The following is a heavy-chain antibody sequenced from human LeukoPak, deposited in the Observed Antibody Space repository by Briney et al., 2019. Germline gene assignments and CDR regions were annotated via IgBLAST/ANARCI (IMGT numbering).Heavy chain of an antibody. J-gene: IGHJ5*02. CDR3: ARGRNRRWFDP. CDR1: GGSFSGYY. CDR2: INHSGST. V-gene: IGHV4-34*01. Sequence: SETLSLTCAVYGGSFSGYYRSWIRQPPGKGLEWIGEINHSGSTNYNPSLKSRVTISVDTSKNQFSLKLSSVTAADTAVYYCARGRNRRWFDPWGQGTLVTVSS.